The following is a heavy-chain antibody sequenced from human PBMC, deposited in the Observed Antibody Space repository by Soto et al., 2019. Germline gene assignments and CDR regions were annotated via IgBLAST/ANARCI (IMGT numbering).Heavy chain of an antibody. J-gene: IGHJ5*02. V-gene: IGHV3-11*06. Sequence: GGSLRLSCAASGFTFSDYYMSWIRQAPGKGLEWVSYISSRNDYTNYADSVKGRFTISRDNAKNSLYLQMSSLRADDTAIYYCARSVVSSTRFDPWGQGTLVTVSS. CDR2: ISSRNDYT. CDR3: ARSVVSSTRFDP. CDR1: GFTFSDYY. D-gene: IGHD2-15*01.